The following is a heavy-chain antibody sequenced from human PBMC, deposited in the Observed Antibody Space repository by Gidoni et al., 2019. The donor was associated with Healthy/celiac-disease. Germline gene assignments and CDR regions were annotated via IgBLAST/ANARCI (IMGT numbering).Heavy chain of an antibody. J-gene: IGHJ6*02. V-gene: IGHV3-21*01. CDR2: ISSSSSYI. Sequence: ELQLVESGVGLVKPRGSLRLSCAASGFTFSRYSMNWVRQDPGKGLEWVLSISSSSSYIYYADSVKGRFTISRDNAKNSLYLQMNSLRAEDTAVYYCARVLSSSWYYDYYGMDVWGQGTTVTVSS. CDR1: GFTFSRYS. CDR3: ARVLSSSWYYDYYGMDV. D-gene: IGHD6-13*01.